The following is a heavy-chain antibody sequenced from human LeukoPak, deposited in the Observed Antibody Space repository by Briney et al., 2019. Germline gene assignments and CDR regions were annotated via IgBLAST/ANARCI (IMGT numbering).Heavy chain of an antibody. D-gene: IGHD3-10*01. J-gene: IGHJ4*02. CDR1: GFSLSTSGMC. CDR3: ARTTRALWFGELLIDY. CDR2: IDWDDDK. Sequence: SGPTLVNPTQTLTLTCTFSGFSLSTSGMCVSWIRQPPGKALEWLARIDWDDDKYYSTSVKTRLTISKDTSKNQVVLTMTNMDPVDTATNFCARTTRALWFGELLIDYWGQGTLVTVSS. V-gene: IGHV2-70*11.